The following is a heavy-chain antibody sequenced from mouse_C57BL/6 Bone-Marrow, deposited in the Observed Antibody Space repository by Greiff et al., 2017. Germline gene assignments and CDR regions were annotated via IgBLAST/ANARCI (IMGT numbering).Heavy chain of an antibody. CDR3: ASTLYGSTLYYFDY. J-gene: IGHJ2*01. CDR2: ISSGSSTI. Sequence: EVQLVESGGGLVKPGGSLKLSCAASGFTFSDYGMHWVRQAPEKGLEWVAYISSGSSTIYYADTVKGRFTISRDNAKNTLFLQMTSLRSEDTAMYYCASTLYGSTLYYFDYWGQGTTLTVSS. D-gene: IGHD1-1*01. V-gene: IGHV5-17*01. CDR1: GFTFSDYG.